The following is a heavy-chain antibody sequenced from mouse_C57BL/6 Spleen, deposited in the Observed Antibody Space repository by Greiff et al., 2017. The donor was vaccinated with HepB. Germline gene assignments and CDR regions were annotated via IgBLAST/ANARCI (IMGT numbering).Heavy chain of an antibody. CDR2: ISDGGSYT. CDR3: ARELRLLFAY. D-gene: IGHD3-2*02. CDR1: GFTFSSYA. Sequence: EVKVVESGGGLVKPGGSLKLSCAASGFTFSSYAMSWVRQTPEKRLEWVATISDGGSYTYYPDNVKGRFTISRDNAKNNLYLQMSHLKSEDTAMYYCARELRLLFAYWGQGTLVTVSA. J-gene: IGHJ3*01. V-gene: IGHV5-4*01.